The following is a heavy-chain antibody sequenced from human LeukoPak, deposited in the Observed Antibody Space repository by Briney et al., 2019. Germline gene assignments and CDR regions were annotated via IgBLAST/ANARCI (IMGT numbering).Heavy chain of an antibody. CDR3: ARNRAYSGSYFDALDL. D-gene: IGHD1-26*01. V-gene: IGHV1-18*01. Sequence: ASVKVSCKASGYTFSSYGTSWVRQAPGQGFEWMGWISVHNGRTNYARRLQGRVTMATDTATTTAYMDLESLKSDDTAVYYCARNRAYSGSYFDALDLWGQGTMVTVSS. J-gene: IGHJ3*01. CDR1: GYTFSSYG. CDR2: ISVHNGRT.